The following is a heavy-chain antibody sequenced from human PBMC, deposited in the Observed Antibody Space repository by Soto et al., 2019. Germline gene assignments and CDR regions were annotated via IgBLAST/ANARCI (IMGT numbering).Heavy chain of an antibody. V-gene: IGHV3-23*01. CDR1: GFTFSSYA. D-gene: IGHD6-13*01. J-gene: IGHJ1*01. CDR2: ISGSGGST. Sequence: GESLKISCAASGFTFSSYAMSWVRQAPGKGLEWVSAISGSGGSTYYADSVKGRFTISRDNSKNTLYLQMNSLRAEDTAVYYCAKLSRGGSSWSYFQHWGQGTLVTVSS. CDR3: AKLSRGGSSWSYFQH.